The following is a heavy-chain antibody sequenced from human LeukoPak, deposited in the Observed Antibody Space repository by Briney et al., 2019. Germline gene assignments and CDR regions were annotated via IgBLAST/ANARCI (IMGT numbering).Heavy chain of an antibody. Sequence: PGGSLRLSCAASGFTFSSYGMNWVRQAPGKGLEWVSYISSPSSTIYYADSVKGRFTISRDNAKNSLYLQMNSLRAEDTAVYYCARAELGGSRGYYYYYYMDVWGKGTTVTVSS. CDR1: GFTFSSYG. CDR2: ISSPSSTI. D-gene: IGHD3-16*01. J-gene: IGHJ6*03. V-gene: IGHV3-48*04. CDR3: ARAELGGSRGYYYYYYMDV.